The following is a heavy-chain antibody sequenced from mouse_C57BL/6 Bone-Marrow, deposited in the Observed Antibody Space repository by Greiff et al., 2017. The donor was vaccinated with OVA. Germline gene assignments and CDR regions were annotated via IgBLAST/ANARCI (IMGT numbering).Heavy chain of an antibody. V-gene: IGHV1-15*01. CDR1: GYTFTDYE. Sequence: QVQLQQSGAELVRPGASVTLSCKASGYTFTDYEMHWVKQTPVHGLEWIGAIDPETGGTAYNQKFKGKAILTADKSSSTAYMELRSLTSEDSAVYYGTRWGLYYYGSSDVLDVWGTGTTVTVSS. J-gene: IGHJ1*03. D-gene: IGHD1-1*01. CDR2: IDPETGGT. CDR3: TRWGLYYYGSSDVLDV.